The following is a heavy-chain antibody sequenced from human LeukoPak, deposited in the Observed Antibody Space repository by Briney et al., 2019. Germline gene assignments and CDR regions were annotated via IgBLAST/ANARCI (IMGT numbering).Heavy chain of an antibody. V-gene: IGHV3-21*01. CDR2: ISSSSSYI. CDR3: ARAGRVVPAAKNAFDI. CDR1: GFTFSSYS. J-gene: IGHJ3*02. Sequence: GGSLRLSCAASGFTFSSYSMNWVRQAPGKGLEGVSSISSSSSYIYYADSVKGRFTISRDNAKNSLYLQMNSLRAEDTAVYYCARAGRVVPAAKNAFDIWGQGTMVTVSS. D-gene: IGHD2-2*01.